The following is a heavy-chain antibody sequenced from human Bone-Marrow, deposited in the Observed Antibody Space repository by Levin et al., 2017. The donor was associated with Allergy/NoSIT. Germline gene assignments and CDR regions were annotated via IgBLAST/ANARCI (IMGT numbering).Heavy chain of an antibody. CDR3: ARLDYGDFNSFWFDP. CDR1: GGSFSGHY. V-gene: IGHV4-34*01. CDR2: INVGGST. J-gene: IGHJ5*02. D-gene: IGHD4-17*01. Sequence: PGGSLRLSCAVHGGSFSGHYWSWIRQPPGKGLEWIGEINVGGSTNYNPSLKSRVTFLLDTSKNQFSLNLSSVPAADTAVYYCARLDYGDFNSFWFDPWGQGSLVTVSS.